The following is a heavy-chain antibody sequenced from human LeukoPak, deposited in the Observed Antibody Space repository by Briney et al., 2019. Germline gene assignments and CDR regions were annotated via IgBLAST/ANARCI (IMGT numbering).Heavy chain of an antibody. J-gene: IGHJ5*02. CDR1: GGSINGGNYY. V-gene: IGHV4-61*02. CDR3: ARDLPGYYYGSGSYLNWFDP. CDR2: ISPSGST. D-gene: IGHD3-10*01. Sequence: PSETLSLTCTVSGGSINGGNYYWTWLRQPAGKGLEWIGRISPSGSTNHNPSLTSRVTISVDTSKNQLSLKLSSVTAADTAVYYCARDLPGYYYGSGSYLNWFDPWGQGTLVTVSS.